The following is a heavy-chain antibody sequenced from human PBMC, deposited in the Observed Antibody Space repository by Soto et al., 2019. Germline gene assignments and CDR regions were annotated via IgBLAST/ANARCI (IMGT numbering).Heavy chain of an antibody. D-gene: IGHD2-15*01. CDR3: AKDRLPTSGQRFYFDS. CDR1: GFAFSTYA. Sequence: DVNLLQSGGGSAQPGGSLRLSCATSGFAFSTYAMTWVRQVPGRGLEWVSTILPDETGFYTVSVKGPFTISRDNFRGILYLQMNDLWVEDAAIYFCAKDRLPTSGQRFYFDSWGQGSLVTVSS. J-gene: IGHJ4*02. V-gene: IGHV3-23*01. CDR2: ILPDETG.